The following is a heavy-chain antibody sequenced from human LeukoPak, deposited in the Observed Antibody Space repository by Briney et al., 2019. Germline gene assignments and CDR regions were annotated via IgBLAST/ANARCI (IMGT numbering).Heavy chain of an antibody. Sequence: PSETLSLTCTVSGGSISSGGYYWSCIRQPPGKGLECIGYIYHSGSTYYNPSLKSRVTISVDRSKNQFSLKLSSVTAADTAVYYCARDTRGAPGPDYYYMDVWGKGTTVTVSS. V-gene: IGHV4-30-2*01. CDR3: ARDTRGAPGPDYYYMDV. J-gene: IGHJ6*03. D-gene: IGHD3-10*01. CDR2: IYHSGST. CDR1: GGSISSGGYY.